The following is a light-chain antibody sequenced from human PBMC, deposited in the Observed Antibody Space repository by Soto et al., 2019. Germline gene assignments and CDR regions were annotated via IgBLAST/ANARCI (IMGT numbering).Light chain of an antibody. CDR1: SGHSSYI. V-gene: IGLV4-60*02. CDR3: ETWDINILL. CDR2: LDIGGGY. J-gene: IGLJ2*01. Sequence: VLTQSSSSSASLRSSVKLTGTLISGHSSYIIAWHQQQPGKAPRYLMKLDIGGGYNKGSGVPDRFSGSSSGADRYLTISNLQFEEEADYYCETWDINILLFGGGTQLTVL.